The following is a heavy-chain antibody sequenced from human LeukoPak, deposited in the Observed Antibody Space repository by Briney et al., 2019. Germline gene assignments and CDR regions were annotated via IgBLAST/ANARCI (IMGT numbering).Heavy chain of an antibody. CDR1: GFTFSSYA. CDR3: AKEGDDFWSGPLDY. D-gene: IGHD3-3*01. V-gene: IGHV3-30-3*01. Sequence: GGSLRLSCAASGFTFSSYAMHWVRQAPGKGLERVAVTSYDGSNKYYADSVKGRFTISRDNSKNTLYLQMNSLRAEDTAVYYCAKEGDDFWSGPLDYWGQGTLVTVSS. CDR2: TSYDGSNK. J-gene: IGHJ4*02.